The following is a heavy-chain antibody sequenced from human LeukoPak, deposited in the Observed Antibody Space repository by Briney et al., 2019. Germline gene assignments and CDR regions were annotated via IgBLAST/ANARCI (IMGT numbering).Heavy chain of an antibody. V-gene: IGHV3-23*01. Sequence: GGSLRLSCAASGFTFSSYAMSWVRQAPGKGLEWVSAISGSGGSTYYADSVKGRFTISRDNAKNSLYLQMNSLRAEDTAVYYCARGTLRGVTIFGVVIPADYWGQGTLVTVSS. D-gene: IGHD3-3*01. J-gene: IGHJ4*02. CDR1: GFTFSSYA. CDR3: ARGTLRGVTIFGVVIPADY. CDR2: ISGSGGST.